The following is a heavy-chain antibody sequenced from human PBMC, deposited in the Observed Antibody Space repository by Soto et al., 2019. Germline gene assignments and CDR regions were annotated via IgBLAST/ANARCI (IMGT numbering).Heavy chain of an antibody. J-gene: IGHJ3*02. CDR2: ISRSAGNT. Sequence: EVQLVESGGGLVKPGGSLRLSCAASGFTFSSYSMNWVRQAPGKGLEWVSSISRSAGNTYYADSVKGRFTISRDNAKNSMYLQMNSLRAEDTAVYYCAREQVPGLDAFDIWGQGTMVTVSS. V-gene: IGHV3-21*01. CDR1: GFTFSSYS. CDR3: AREQVPGLDAFDI.